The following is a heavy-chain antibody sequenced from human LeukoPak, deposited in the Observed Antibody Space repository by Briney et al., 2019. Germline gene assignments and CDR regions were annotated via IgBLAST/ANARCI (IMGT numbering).Heavy chain of an antibody. CDR2: ISYGGST. CDR1: GDSITISSYY. CDR3: ARTRVEYSERWYFDL. Sequence: SETLSLTCTVSGDSITISSYYWGWIRQPPGKGLEWIGNISYGGSTYYNPSLKSRVTIPIDTSKNQFSLKLSSVTAADTAVYYCARTRVEYSERWYFDLWGRGTLVTVSS. V-gene: IGHV4-39*01. D-gene: IGHD5-18*01. J-gene: IGHJ2*01.